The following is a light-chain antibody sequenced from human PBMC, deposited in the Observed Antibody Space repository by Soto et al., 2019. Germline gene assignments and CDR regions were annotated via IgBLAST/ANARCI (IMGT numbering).Light chain of an antibody. CDR3: QQSYSSPPT. Sequence: QSPSSLSASVEDRVIITCRASQSISNHLNWYQQKPGKAPKLLIFAASSLQSGVPSRFSGSRSGPDFTLTISSLQPEDFATYYCQQSYSSPPTFGQGTKVDIK. J-gene: IGKJ1*01. CDR2: AAS. CDR1: QSISNH. V-gene: IGKV1-39*01.